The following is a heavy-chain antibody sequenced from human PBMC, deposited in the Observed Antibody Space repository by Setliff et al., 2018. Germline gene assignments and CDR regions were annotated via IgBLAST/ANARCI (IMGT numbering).Heavy chain of an antibody. Sequence: SETLSLTCTVSGGSISSDSWSWIRQPPGKGLEWIGYLYYSGSTNYNPSLKSRVTISVDTSKNQFSLKLSSVTAADTAVYYCARMSGFQYMDVWGKGTMVTVSS. CDR3: ARMSGFQYMDV. CDR2: LYYSGST. J-gene: IGHJ6*03. D-gene: IGHD3-3*01. V-gene: IGHV4-59*01. CDR1: GGSISSDS.